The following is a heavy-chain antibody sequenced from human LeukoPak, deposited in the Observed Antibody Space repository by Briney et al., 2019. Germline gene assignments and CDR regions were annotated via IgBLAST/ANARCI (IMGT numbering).Heavy chain of an antibody. CDR1: GGSISRYY. V-gene: IGHV4-59*08. CDR2: IYYSGST. D-gene: IGHD5-24*01. J-gene: IGHJ4*02. Sequence: PSETLSLTCTVSGGSISRYYWSWIRQPPGKGLEWIGYIYYSGSTNSNPSLKSRVTISVDTSKNQFSLKLSSVAAADTAVYYCARHVKDGYNFIDYWGQGTLVTVSP. CDR3: ARHVKDGYNFIDY.